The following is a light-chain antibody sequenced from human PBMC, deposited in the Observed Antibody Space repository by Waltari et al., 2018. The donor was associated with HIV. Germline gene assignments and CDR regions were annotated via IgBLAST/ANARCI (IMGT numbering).Light chain of an antibody. V-gene: IGKV3-15*01. CDR2: GTS. CDR1: QSVNSN. CDR3: HHYNNWRET. J-gene: IGKJ1*01. Sequence: EILMTQSPATLSVSPGERATLSCRASQSVNSNLAWYQQKPGQTTRLLIYGTSTRATDIPARFSGSGSGTEFTLTISCLQSEDFAVYYCHHYNNWRETFGQGTKVEIK.